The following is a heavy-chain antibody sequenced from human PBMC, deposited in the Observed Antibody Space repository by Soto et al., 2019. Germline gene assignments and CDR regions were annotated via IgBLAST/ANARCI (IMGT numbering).Heavy chain of an antibody. V-gene: IGHV3-21*04. CDR1: GFTFTDYT. CDR3: ARDVSGPGATYVMDV. D-gene: IGHD2-2*01. J-gene: IGHJ6*02. CDR2: ITSSSFYI. Sequence: GGSLRLSCEVSGFTFTDYTMTWVRQAPGRGLEFVASITSSSFYIHYGGSSKGRFTVSRDNAQNSLYLHMTSLTYDDTAVYYCARDVSGPGATYVMDVWGQGTTVTVSS.